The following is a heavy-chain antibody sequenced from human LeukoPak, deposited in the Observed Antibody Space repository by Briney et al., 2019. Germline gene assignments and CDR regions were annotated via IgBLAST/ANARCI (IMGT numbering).Heavy chain of an antibody. D-gene: IGHD6-13*01. V-gene: IGHV3-23*01. J-gene: IGHJ3*01. CDR3: AKARIAAAGTGAFDV. Sequence: GGSLRLSCAASGFTFSSYAMTWVRQAPGKGLEWVSAFSATDGSAQYAESVKGRFTISRDNSKNRLYLPMNSLRAEDTAVYYCAKARIAAAGTGAFDVWGQGTMVTVSS. CDR2: FSATDGSA. CDR1: GFTFSSYA.